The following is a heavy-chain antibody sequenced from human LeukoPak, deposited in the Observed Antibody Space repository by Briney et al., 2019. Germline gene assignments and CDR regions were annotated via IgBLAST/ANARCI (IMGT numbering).Heavy chain of an antibody. J-gene: IGHJ3*02. V-gene: IGHV4-59*01. Sequence: SETLSLTCSVSGGSISSYYWSWIRQPPGKGLEWIGYIYYSGSTNYNPSLKRRVTISVDTSKNQFSLKLSSVTAADTAVYYCARVYGAGYDFRGAFDIWGQGTMVTVSS. D-gene: IGHD5-12*01. CDR2: IYYSGST. CDR3: ARVYGAGYDFRGAFDI. CDR1: GGSISSYY.